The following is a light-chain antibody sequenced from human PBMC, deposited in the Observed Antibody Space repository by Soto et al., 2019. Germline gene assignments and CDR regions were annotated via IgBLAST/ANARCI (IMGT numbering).Light chain of an antibody. J-gene: IGKJ5*01. CDR1: QAIRTA. CDR2: DAS. V-gene: IGKV1D-13*01. CDR3: QQYHDYPLT. Sequence: AIQVTQSPSSLSASVGDRFSITCRASQAIRTAFAWYQQKPGKSPKLLIYDASRLQSGVPSRFSGGGGSGTDVTLTISNLQPEDSATYYCQQYHDYPLTFGQGTRLEIK.